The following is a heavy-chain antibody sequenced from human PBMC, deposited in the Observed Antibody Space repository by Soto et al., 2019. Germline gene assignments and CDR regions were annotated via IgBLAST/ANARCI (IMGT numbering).Heavy chain of an antibody. CDR3: AGEVGANPPDY. D-gene: IGHD1-26*01. V-gene: IGHV3-30*03. Sequence: QVQLVESGGGVVQPGRSLRLSCAASGFTFSSYGMHWVRQAPGKGLEWVAVISYDGSNKYYADSVKGRFTISRDNSKNTLYLQMNSLRAEDTAVYYGAGEVGANPPDYWGQGTLVTVSS. CDR1: GFTFSSYG. J-gene: IGHJ4*02. CDR2: ISYDGSNK.